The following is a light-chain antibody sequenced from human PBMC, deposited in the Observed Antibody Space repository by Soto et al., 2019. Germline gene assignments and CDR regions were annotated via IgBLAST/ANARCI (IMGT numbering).Light chain of an antibody. CDR2: GAS. V-gene: IGKV3-20*01. Sequence: EIVLTQSPGALSLSPGERATLACRASQTVRDNYLAWYQQKPGQAPRLLIYGASTRTTGIPDRFSGSGSGIDCTITISTLEPDDFGLYYCQQYGGSPRVSFGGGTKVVIK. J-gene: IGKJ4*01. CDR3: QQYGGSPRVS. CDR1: QTVRDNY.